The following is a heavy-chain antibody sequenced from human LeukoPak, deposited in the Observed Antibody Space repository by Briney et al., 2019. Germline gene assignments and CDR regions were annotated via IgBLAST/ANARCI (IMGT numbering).Heavy chain of an antibody. CDR2: IYTSGST. Sequence: SETLSLTCTVSGGSISSYYWSWIRQPAGKGLEWIGRIYTSGSTNYNPSLKSRVTMSVDTSKNQFSLKLSSVTAADTAVYYCAREPTILCGSSTSCYSYYYYMTSGAKGPRSPSP. J-gene: IGHJ6*03. D-gene: IGHD2-2*01. CDR1: GGSISSYY. CDR3: AREPTILCGSSTSCYSYYYYMTS. V-gene: IGHV4-4*07.